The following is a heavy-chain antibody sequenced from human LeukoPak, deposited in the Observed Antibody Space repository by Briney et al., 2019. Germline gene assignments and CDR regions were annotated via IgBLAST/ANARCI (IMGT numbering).Heavy chain of an antibody. CDR2: INVNSGGT. CDR3: ARSPHILTGENFDF. CDR1: GYTFTSYY. Sequence: GASVKVSCKASGYTFTSYYIHWVRQAPGQGLEWMGWINVNSGGTNYAQKFYARVTMTRDTSISTAYMELSRLRSDDTAVFHCARSPHILTGENFDFWGQGTLVTVSS. D-gene: IGHD3-9*01. J-gene: IGHJ4*02. V-gene: IGHV1-2*02.